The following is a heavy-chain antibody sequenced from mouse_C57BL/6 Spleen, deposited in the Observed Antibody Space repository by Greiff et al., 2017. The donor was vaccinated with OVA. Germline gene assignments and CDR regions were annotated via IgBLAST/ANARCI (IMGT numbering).Heavy chain of an antibody. Sequence: VKLQESGAELVRPGASVTLSCKASGYTFTDYEMHWVQQTPVHGLEWIGAIDPETGGTSYTEKFKGKAILTADKATSTVYMELRRLTSEDSAVYYCTRREDYAMDYWGQGTSVTVSS. J-gene: IGHJ4*01. CDR2: IDPETGGT. V-gene: IGHV1-15*01. CDR3: TRREDYAMDY. CDR1: GYTFTDYE.